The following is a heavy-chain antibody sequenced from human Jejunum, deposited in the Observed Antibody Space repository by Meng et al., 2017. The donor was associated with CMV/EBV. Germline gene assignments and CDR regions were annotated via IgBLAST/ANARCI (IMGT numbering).Heavy chain of an antibody. J-gene: IGHJ5*02. CDR1: GGSISSYY. CDR2: IYYSGST. Sequence: CTVSGGSISSYYWSWIRQPPGKGLEWIGSIYYSGSTNYNPSLKSRVTISVDTSKNQFSLKLSSVTAADTAVYYCARNKAGNWFDPWGQGTLVTVSS. D-gene: IGHD1/OR15-1a*01. V-gene: IGHV4-59*01. CDR3: ARNKAGNWFDP.